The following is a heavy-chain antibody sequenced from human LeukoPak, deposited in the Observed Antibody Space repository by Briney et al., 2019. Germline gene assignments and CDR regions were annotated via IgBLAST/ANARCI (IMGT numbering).Heavy chain of an antibody. Sequence: GGSLRLSCAASGFSFSNHWMHWVRQAPGKGLVWVSRIDERGRNAMYADSVKDRFSISRDNAKNTVYLQMNSLKAEDTGVYYCIRDEALWRLDYWGQGALVTVSS. CDR1: GFSFSNHW. D-gene: IGHD2-21*01. J-gene: IGHJ4*02. CDR3: IRDEALWRLDY. V-gene: IGHV3-74*03. CDR2: IDERGRNA.